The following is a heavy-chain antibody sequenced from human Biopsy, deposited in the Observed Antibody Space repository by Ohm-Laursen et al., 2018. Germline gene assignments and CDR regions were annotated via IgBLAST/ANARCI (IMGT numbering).Heavy chain of an antibody. Sequence: SDTLSLTCTVSGGSVNSYSWSWIRQPPGKGLEWIGYVYYTGSTDYNPSLQSRVTISVDTSRNQVSLRLSSVTAADTAVYYCARGIAVVRSLDVWGQGTTVAVSS. J-gene: IGHJ6*02. CDR3: ARGIAVVRSLDV. CDR1: GGSVNSYS. V-gene: IGHV4-59*08. CDR2: VYYTGST. D-gene: IGHD5-18*01.